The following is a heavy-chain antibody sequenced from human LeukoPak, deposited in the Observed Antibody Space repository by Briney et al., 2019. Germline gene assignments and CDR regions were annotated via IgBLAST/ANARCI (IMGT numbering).Heavy chain of an antibody. V-gene: IGHV4-31*03. CDR1: GGSISSGGYY. CDR3: AREGVAYSSSSGPDY. J-gene: IGHJ4*02. CDR2: IYYSGST. D-gene: IGHD6-6*01. Sequence: SQTLSLTYTVSGGSISSGGYYWSWIRQHPGKGLEWIGYIYYSGSTYYNPSLKSRVTISVDTSKNQFSLKLSSVTAADTAVYYCAREGVAYSSSSGPDYWGQGTLVTVSS.